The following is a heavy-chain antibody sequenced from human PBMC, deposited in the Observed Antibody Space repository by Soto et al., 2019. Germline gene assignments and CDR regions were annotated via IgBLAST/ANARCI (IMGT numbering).Heavy chain of an antibody. D-gene: IGHD4-17*01. Sequence: ASVKVSGKASGYTFTSYDINGVRQATVQGLEWMGWMNANRGNTGEAQKFEGRVSMTRNTSISTAYMELSSLRAEDTAVYYCGRAYGDHRGHDYYCSTAVWGKGLTVTVSS. J-gene: IGHJ6*03. CDR3: GRAYGDHRGHDYYCSTAV. CDR1: GYTFTSYD. CDR2: MNANRGNT. V-gene: IGHV1-8*01.